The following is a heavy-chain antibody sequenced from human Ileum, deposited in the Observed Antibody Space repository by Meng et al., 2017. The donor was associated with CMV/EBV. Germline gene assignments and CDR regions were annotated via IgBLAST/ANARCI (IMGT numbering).Heavy chain of an antibody. V-gene: IGHV3-30*18. CDR1: GFSFSNYG. Sequence: SGFSFSNYGLLWVRQAPGKGLEWVALISYDGRLKFYPDSVKGRFTISRDNFKNTLYLQMDNLRPDDTAVYYCAKGASSGLYQGGCDSWGQGTLVTVSS. CDR2: ISYDGRLK. CDR3: AKGASSGLYQGGCDS. D-gene: IGHD6-19*01. J-gene: IGHJ4*02.